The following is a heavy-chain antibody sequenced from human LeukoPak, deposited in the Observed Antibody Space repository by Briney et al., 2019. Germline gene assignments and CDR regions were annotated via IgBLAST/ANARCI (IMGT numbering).Heavy chain of an antibody. CDR3: ARGYYDFWSGYSKAEYFQH. CDR1: GYTFTGYY. Sequence: ASVKVSCKASGYTFTGYYMHWVRQAPGQGLEWMGRINPNSGGTNYAQKFQGRVTMTGDTSISTAYMERSRLRSDDTAVYYCARGYYDFWSGYSKAEYFQHWGQGTLVTVSS. CDR2: INPNSGGT. V-gene: IGHV1-2*06. J-gene: IGHJ1*01. D-gene: IGHD3-3*01.